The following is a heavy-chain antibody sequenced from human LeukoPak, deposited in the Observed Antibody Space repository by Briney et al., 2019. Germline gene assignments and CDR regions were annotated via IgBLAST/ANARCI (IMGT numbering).Heavy chain of an antibody. V-gene: IGHV3-53*01. Sequence: PGGSLRLSCAASGFTVSSNYMSWVRQAPGKGLEWVSVIYSGGSTYYADSVKGRFTISRDNSKNTLYLQMNSLRAEDTAVYYCATDGDFWSGRHMDVWGKGTTVTVSS. D-gene: IGHD3-3*01. CDR2: IYSGGST. J-gene: IGHJ6*03. CDR1: GFTVSSNY. CDR3: ATDGDFWSGRHMDV.